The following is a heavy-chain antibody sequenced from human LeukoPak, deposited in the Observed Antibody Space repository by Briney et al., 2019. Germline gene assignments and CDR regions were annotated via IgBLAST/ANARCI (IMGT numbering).Heavy chain of an antibody. V-gene: IGHV3-23*01. CDR1: GFTFSSYD. D-gene: IGHD2-2*01. Sequence: GGSLRLSCAASGFTFSSYDMHWVRQAPGKGLEWVSAISGSGGSTYYADSVKGRFTISRDNSKNTLYLQMNSLRAEDTAVYYCAKGRLPAAMRRYNWYDPWGQGTLVTVSS. CDR2: ISGSGGST. CDR3: AKGRLPAAMRRYNWYDP. J-gene: IGHJ5*02.